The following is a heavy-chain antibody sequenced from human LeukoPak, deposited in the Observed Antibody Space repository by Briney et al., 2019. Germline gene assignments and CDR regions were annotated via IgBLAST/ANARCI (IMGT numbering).Heavy chain of an antibody. J-gene: IGHJ3*02. CDR1: GGTFSSYA. V-gene: IGHV1-69*05. D-gene: IGHD3-22*01. CDR3: ARATYYYDSTHPNDAFDI. Sequence: SVKVSCKASGGTFSSYAISWVRQAPGQGLEWMGRIIPIFGTANYAQKFRGRVTITTDESTSTAYMELSSLRSEDTAVYYCARATYYYDSTHPNDAFDIWGQGTMVTVSS. CDR2: IIPIFGTA.